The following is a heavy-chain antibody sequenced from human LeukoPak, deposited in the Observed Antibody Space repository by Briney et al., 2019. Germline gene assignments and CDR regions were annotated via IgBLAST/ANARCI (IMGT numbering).Heavy chain of an antibody. J-gene: IGHJ4*02. CDR2: ISGNGGDI. CDR3: VRHAGRAGGQ. D-gene: IGHD3-10*01. Sequence: GGSLRLSCAASGFSFGGHYMSWMRQAPGKGPEWISYISGNGGDIAYADSVKGRFTISRDNAKNSLHLQMNSLRVEETAVYHCVRHAGRAGGQWGQGTLIAVSS. CDR1: GFSFGGHY. V-gene: IGHV3-11*01.